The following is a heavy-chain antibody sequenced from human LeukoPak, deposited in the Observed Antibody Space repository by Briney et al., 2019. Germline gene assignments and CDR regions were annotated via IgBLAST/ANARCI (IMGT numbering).Heavy chain of an antibody. V-gene: IGHV3-30-3*01. J-gene: IGHJ3*02. CDR1: GITLSSYD. D-gene: IGHD3-10*01. CDR2: ISYDGSNK. CDR3: AKDRGVWAFDI. Sequence: GGSLRLSCAASGITLSSYDMHWVRQAPGKALEWVAVISYDGSNKDYADSVKGRLTISRDNSKNTPDLQMNSLRAEDTAVYYCAKDRGVWAFDIWGQGTMVTVSS.